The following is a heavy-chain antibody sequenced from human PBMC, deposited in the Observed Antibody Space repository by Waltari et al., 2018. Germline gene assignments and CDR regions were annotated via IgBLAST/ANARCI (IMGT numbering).Heavy chain of an antibody. CDR1: GGTFSSYA. V-gene: IGHV1-69*08. CDR3: ASPHCSGGSCYGAGPYYYYGMDV. J-gene: IGHJ6*02. CDR2: IIPIFGTA. Sequence: QVQLVQSGAEVKKPGSSVKVSCKASGGTFSSYAISWVRQAPGQGLEWMGRIIPIFGTANYAQKFQGRVTITADKSTSTAYMELSSLRSEDTAVYYCASPHCSGGSCYGAGPYYYYGMDVWGQGTTVTVSS. D-gene: IGHD2-15*01.